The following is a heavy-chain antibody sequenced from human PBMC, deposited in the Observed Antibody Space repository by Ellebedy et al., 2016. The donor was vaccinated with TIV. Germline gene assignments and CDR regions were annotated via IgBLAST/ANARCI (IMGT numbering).Heavy chain of an antibody. Sequence: SETLSLTCSVSGGSMTDSNDYWGWLRQPPGKGLEWIGTINFSGTTYNTPSLRSRVTMSVDTSRNHFSLRLSPVTAADTAVYYCSRHVYYGSRSACMDVWGQGTTVSVSS. D-gene: IGHD3-10*01. V-gene: IGHV4-39*01. CDR2: INFSGTT. J-gene: IGHJ6*02. CDR3: SRHVYYGSRSACMDV. CDR1: GGSMTDSNDY.